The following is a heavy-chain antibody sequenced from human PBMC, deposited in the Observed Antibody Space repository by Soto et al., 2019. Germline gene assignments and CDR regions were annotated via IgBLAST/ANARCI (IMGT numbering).Heavy chain of an antibody. Sequence: ASVKVSCKASGYTFTSYGIVWVRQAPGQGLEWMGWISPYSGETRYAEKFQDRVTLTTDTSTKTAYMDLRNLESDDTAVYWCARGPVAGSDFWGQGTLVTVSS. J-gene: IGHJ4*02. V-gene: IGHV1-18*04. CDR1: GYTFTSYG. CDR3: ARGPVAGSDF. D-gene: IGHD6-19*01. CDR2: ISPYSGET.